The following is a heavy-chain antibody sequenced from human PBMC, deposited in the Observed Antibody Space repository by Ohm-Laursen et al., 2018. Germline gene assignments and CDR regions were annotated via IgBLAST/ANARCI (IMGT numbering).Heavy chain of an antibody. CDR3: ARGSGWYAPFDY. Sequence: SLRLSCSASGFPFSDYYMIWFRQAPGKGLEWVSYISESGTTTHYVDSVKGRFTISRDTAKNSLSLQVNSLRAEDTAVYYCARGSGWYAPFDYWGQGTLVTVSS. CDR1: GFPFSDYY. V-gene: IGHV3-11*04. J-gene: IGHJ4*02. D-gene: IGHD6-19*01. CDR2: ISESGTTT.